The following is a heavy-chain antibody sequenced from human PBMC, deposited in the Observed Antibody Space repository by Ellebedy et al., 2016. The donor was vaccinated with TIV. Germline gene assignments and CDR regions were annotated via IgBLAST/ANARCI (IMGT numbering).Heavy chain of an antibody. Sequence: ASVKVSCKASGYTFTSYGISWVRQAPGQRLEWMGWISAYNGNTNYAQKLQGRVTMTTDTSTSTAYMELRSLRSDDTAVYYCASVLVVVVAARIDYYYYGMDVWGQGTTVTVSS. CDR3: ASVLVVVVAARIDYYYYGMDV. CDR1: GYTFTSYG. J-gene: IGHJ6*02. CDR2: ISAYNGNT. D-gene: IGHD2-15*01. V-gene: IGHV1-18*01.